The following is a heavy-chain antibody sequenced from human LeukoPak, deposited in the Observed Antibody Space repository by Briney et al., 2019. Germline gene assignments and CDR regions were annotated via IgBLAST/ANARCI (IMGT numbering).Heavy chain of an antibody. CDR3: AGLLTSGPTIRDWFDP. CDR1: GYSFTSYW. J-gene: IGHJ5*02. D-gene: IGHD2-8*02. CDR2: IYPGDSDT. V-gene: IGHV5-51*01. Sequence: KLGESLKISCKGSGYSFTSYWIGWVRQMPGKGLEWMGIIYPGDSDTRYSPSFQGQVTMSADKSISTAYLQWSSLKASDTAIYYCAGLLTSGPTIRDWFDPWGQGTLVTVSS.